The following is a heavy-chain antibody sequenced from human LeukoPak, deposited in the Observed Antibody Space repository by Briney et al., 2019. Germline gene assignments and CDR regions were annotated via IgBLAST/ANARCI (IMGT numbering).Heavy chain of an antibody. CDR1: GGTFISYA. Sequence: ASVKVSCKASGGTFISYAISWVRQAPGQGLEWMGGIIPIFGTANYAQKFRGRVTITADESTSTAYMELSSLRSEDTAVYYCAREVGVVGALDYWGQGSLVTVSS. CDR2: IIPIFGTA. D-gene: IGHD1-26*01. J-gene: IGHJ4*02. CDR3: AREVGVVGALDY. V-gene: IGHV1-69*13.